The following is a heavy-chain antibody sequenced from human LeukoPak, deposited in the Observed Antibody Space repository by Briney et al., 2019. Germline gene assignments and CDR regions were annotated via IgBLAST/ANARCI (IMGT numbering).Heavy chain of an antibody. CDR2: INHSGST. CDR3: ASRLWFGVNWFDP. V-gene: IGHV4-34*01. D-gene: IGHD3-10*01. CDR1: GGSFSGYY. Sequence: PSETLSLTCAVYGGSFSGYYWGWIRQPPGKGLEWIGEINHSGSTNYSPSLKSRVTISVDTSKNQFSLKLSSVTAADTAVYYCASRLWFGVNWFDPWGQGTLVTVSS. J-gene: IGHJ5*02.